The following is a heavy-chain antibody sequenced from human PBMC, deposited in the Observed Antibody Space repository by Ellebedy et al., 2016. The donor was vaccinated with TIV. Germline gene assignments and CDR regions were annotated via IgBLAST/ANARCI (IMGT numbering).Heavy chain of an antibody. J-gene: IGHJ6*02. D-gene: IGHD3-10*01. CDR2: ISGSGSST. V-gene: IGHV3-23*01. CDR3: AKGYYGSGSYSYGMDV. CDR1: GFIFSSYA. Sequence: GESLKISCAASGFIFSSYAMSWVRQAPGKGLEWVSTISGSGSSTYYADSVKGRFTISRDNSKNTLYLQMNSLRAEDTAVYYCAKGYYGSGSYSYGMDVWGQGTTVTVSS.